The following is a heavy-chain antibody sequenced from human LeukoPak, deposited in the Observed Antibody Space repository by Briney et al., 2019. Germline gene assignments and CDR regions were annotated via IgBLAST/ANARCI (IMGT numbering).Heavy chain of an antibody. D-gene: IGHD5-18*01. CDR1: GFSVSSNY. J-gene: IGHJ4*02. V-gene: IGHV3-33*08. Sequence: PGGSLRLSCAASGFSVSSNYMSWVRQAPGKGLEWVAVIWYDGSNKYYADSVKGRFTISRDNSKNTLYLQMNSLRAEDAAVYYCASGGGSGYGYGHFDYWGQGTLVTVSS. CDR3: ASGGGSGYGYGHFDY. CDR2: IWYDGSNK.